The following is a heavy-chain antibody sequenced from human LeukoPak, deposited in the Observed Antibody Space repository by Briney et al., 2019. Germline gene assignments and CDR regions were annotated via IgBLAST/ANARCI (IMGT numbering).Heavy chain of an antibody. CDR2: IYYSGST. CDR3: ARQGRYDFWSGYTVPDAFDI. J-gene: IGHJ3*02. Sequence: SETLSLTCTVSGGSISSGGYSWSWIRQHPGKGLEWIGYIYYSGSTYYNPSLKSRVTISVDTSKNQFSLKLSSVTAADTAVYYCARQGRYDFWSGYTVPDAFDIWGQGTMVTVSS. CDR1: GGSISSGGYS. V-gene: IGHV4-31*03. D-gene: IGHD3-3*01.